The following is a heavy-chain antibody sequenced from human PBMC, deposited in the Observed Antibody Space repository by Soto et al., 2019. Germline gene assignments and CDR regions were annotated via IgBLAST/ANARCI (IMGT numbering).Heavy chain of an antibody. D-gene: IGHD3-22*01. CDR2: ISYDGSNK. V-gene: IGHV3-30*18. CDR3: AKDNIFTYYYDSSGYSPGIRGAFDI. Sequence: GGSLRLSCAASGFTFSSYWMSWVRQAPGKGLEWVAVISYDGSNKYYADSVKGRFTISRDNSKNTLYLQMNSLRAEDTAVYYCAKDNIFTYYYDSSGYSPGIRGAFDIWGQGTMVTVSS. CDR1: GFTFSSYW. J-gene: IGHJ3*02.